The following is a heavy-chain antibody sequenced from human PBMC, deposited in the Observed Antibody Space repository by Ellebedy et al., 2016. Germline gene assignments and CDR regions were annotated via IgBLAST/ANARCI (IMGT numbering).Heavy chain of an antibody. CDR2: INHSGST. D-gene: IGHD3-22*01. CDR3: RYYYDSSGYYPGDDDAFDI. J-gene: IGHJ3*02. V-gene: IGHV4-34*01. Sequence: SETLSLTCAVYGGSFSGYYWSWIRQPPGKGLEWIGEINHSGSTNYNPSLKSRVTISVDTSKNQFSLKLSSVTAADTAVYYCRYYYDSSGYYPGDDDAFDIWGQGTMVTVSS. CDR1: GGSFSGYY.